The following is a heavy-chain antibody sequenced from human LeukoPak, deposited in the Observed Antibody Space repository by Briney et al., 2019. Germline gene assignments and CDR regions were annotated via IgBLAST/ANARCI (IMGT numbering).Heavy chain of an antibody. V-gene: IGHV3-7*01. J-gene: IGHJ4*02. CDR3: ARAAGGTSRDY. D-gene: IGHD1-26*01. CDR2: IKDDGSDK. CDR1: GFAFSAYW. Sequence: GGSLRLSCAASGFAFSAYWMSWVRQAPGKGLEWVANIKDDGSDKYYVDSVKGRFTISRDNAKNSLYLQMNSLRDDDTAVYYCARAAGGTSRDYWGQGTLVTVSS.